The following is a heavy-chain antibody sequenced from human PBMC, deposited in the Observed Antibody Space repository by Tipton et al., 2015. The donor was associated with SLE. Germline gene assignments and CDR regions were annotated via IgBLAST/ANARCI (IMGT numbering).Heavy chain of an antibody. CDR1: GGSLSSSSYY. Sequence: TLSLTCSVSGGSLSSSSYYWGWIRQLPGKGLEWIGSILYTGSTYYNPSLRSRITISLDTSKSQFSLKLSSVTAADTAVYYCGRHRRSVNLPDGYFDLWGRGTLVTVSS. V-gene: IGHV4-39*07. D-gene: IGHD1-14*01. CDR2: ILYTGST. J-gene: IGHJ2*01. CDR3: GRHRRSVNLPDGYFDL.